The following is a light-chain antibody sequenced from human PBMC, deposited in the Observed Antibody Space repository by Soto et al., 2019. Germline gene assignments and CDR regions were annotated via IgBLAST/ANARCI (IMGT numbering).Light chain of an antibody. CDR3: QHYDNLPPFT. V-gene: IGKV1-33*01. CDR2: GAS. Sequence: DIQMTQSPSSLSASVGARVSITCQASQDIRTSLSWFQQKPGRAPKLLIYGASYLETGVPSRFRGSASGTDFTFTISSLQPEDIATYYCQHYDNLPPFTFGPGTKVDIK. CDR1: QDIRTS. J-gene: IGKJ3*01.